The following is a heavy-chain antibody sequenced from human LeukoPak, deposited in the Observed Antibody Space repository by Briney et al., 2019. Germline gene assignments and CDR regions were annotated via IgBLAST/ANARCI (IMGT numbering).Heavy chain of an antibody. D-gene: IGHD6-6*01. Sequence: PSETLSLTCTVYGGSFSGYYWSWIRQPPGKGLEWIGEINHSGSTNYNSSLKSRVTISVDTSKNQFSLKLSSVTAADTAVYYCARNIAARYNWSDPWGQGTLVTVSS. CDR2: INHSGST. J-gene: IGHJ5*02. CDR1: GGSFSGYY. V-gene: IGHV4-34*01. CDR3: ARNIAARYNWSDP.